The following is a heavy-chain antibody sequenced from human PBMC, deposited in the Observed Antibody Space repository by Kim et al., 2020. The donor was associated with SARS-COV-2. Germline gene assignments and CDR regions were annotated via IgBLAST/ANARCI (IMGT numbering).Heavy chain of an antibody. J-gene: IGHJ4*02. Sequence: GGSLRLSCPASGFTFSDYAMSWVRQAPGRGLEWVSAILGTGIATYYADSVKGRFTIFRDNSINTLYLQMDSLRADDTAVYYCARGLLWLDQWGQGTLVTV. CDR3: ARGLLWLDQ. CDR2: ILGTGIAT. V-gene: IGHV3-23*01. CDR1: GFTFSDYA.